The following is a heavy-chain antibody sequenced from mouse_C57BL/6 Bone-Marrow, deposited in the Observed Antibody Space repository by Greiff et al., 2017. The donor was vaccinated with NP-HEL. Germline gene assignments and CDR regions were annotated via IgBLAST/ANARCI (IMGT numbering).Heavy chain of an antibody. D-gene: IGHD2-12*01. CDR3: AREDYSPWFVY. CDR1: GYTFTSYG. Sequence: VKLQESGAELARPGASVKLSCKASGYTFTSYGISWVKQRTGQGLEWIGEIYPRSGNTYYNEKFKGKATLTADKSSSTAYMELRSLTSEDSAVYFCAREDYSPWFVYWGQGTLVTVSA. V-gene: IGHV1-81*01. CDR2: IYPRSGNT. J-gene: IGHJ3*01.